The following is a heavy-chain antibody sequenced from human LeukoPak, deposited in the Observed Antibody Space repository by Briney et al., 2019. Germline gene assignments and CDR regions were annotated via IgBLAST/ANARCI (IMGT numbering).Heavy chain of an antibody. V-gene: IGHV5-51*01. D-gene: IGHD1-1*01. CDR1: GYSFTNYW. CDR3: ARLQPQGYFFDY. J-gene: IGHJ4*02. CDR2: IFPGSSHT. Sequence: ESLKISCKGSGYSFTNYWIGWVRQMPGKGLEWMGIIFPGSSHTRYCPSFQGQVTISADKSIRTAYLQWSSLKDSDTAMYYCARLQPQGYFFDYWGLGTLVT.